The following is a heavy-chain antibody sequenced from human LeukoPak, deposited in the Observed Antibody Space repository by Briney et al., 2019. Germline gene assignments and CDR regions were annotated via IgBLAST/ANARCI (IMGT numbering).Heavy chain of an antibody. CDR3: AKMVAATSTYHFDY. V-gene: IGHV3-23*01. J-gene: IGHJ4*02. D-gene: IGHD2-15*01. CDR1: GFTFSSYA. CDR2: ISGSGGST. Sequence: GGSLRLSCAASGFTFSSYAMSWVRQAPGKGLEWVSAISGSGGSTCYADSVKGRFTISRDNSKNTLYLQMNSLRAEDTAVYYCAKMVAATSTYHFDYWGQGTLVTVSS.